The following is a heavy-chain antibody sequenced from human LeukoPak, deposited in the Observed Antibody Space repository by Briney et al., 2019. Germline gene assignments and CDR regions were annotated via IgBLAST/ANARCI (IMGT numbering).Heavy chain of an antibody. Sequence: GGSLRLSCAASGFTFSSAWMNWVRQAPGKGLEWVGRIKSETDGGTTDYAAPVKGRFTISRDDSKNTLYPQMNSLKTEDTAVYYCTTVGYNSVDYWGQGTLVTVSS. D-gene: IGHD5-24*01. CDR3: TTVGYNSVDY. CDR1: GFTFSSAW. V-gene: IGHV3-15*07. J-gene: IGHJ4*02. CDR2: IKSETDGGTT.